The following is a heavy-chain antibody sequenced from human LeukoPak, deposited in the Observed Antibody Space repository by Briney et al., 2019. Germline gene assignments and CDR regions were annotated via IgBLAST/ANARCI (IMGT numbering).Heavy chain of an antibody. CDR2: ISAYNGNT. CDR3: ARDRPSHYDFWSGYPHYYYYGMDV. J-gene: IGHJ6*02. CDR1: GYTFTSYG. Sequence: ASVKVSCKASGYTFTSYGISWVRQAPGQGLERMGWISAYNGNTNYAQKLQGRVTMTTDTSTSTAYMELRSLRSDDTAVYYCARDRPSHYDFWSGYPHYYYYGMDVWGQGTTVTVSS. V-gene: IGHV1-18*01. D-gene: IGHD3-3*01.